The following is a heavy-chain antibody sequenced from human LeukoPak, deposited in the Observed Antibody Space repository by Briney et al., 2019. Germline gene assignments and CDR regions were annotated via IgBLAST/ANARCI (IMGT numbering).Heavy chain of an antibody. J-gene: IGHJ6*03. CDR3: AKGPAVAGAYYYYYMDV. V-gene: IGHV3-43*01. CDR1: GFTFDDYT. D-gene: IGHD6-19*01. Sequence: GGSLRLSCAASGFTFDDYTMHWVRQAPGKGLEWVSLISWDGGSTYYADSVKGRFTISRDNSKNSLYLQMNSLRTEDTALYYCAKGPAVAGAYYYYYMDVWGKGTTVTISS. CDR2: ISWDGGST.